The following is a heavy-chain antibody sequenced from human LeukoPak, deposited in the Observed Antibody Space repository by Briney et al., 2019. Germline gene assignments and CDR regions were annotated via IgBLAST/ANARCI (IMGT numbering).Heavy chain of an antibody. CDR3: ARRIYDSGSPFDY. D-gene: IGHD3-10*01. V-gene: IGHV4-30-4*01. CDR1: GDSISSVDYY. J-gene: IGHJ4*02. Sequence: SQTLSLTCTVSGDSISSVDYYWSWIRQPPGKGLEWIGYIYYSGSTYYNPSLKSRVTISLDTSKNQFSLKLNSVTAADTAVYYCARRIYDSGSPFDYWGQGTLVTVSS. CDR2: IYYSGST.